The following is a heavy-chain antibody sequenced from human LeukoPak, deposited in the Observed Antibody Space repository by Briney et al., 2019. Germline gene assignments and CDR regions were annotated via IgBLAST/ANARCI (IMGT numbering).Heavy chain of an antibody. CDR3: ARGYCSSTSCYKRVYYFDY. J-gene: IGHJ4*02. V-gene: IGHV1-3*01. D-gene: IGHD2-2*02. Sequence: KFQGRVTITRDTSASTAYMELSSLRSEDTAVYYCARGYCSSTSCYKRVYYFDYWGQGTLVTVSS.